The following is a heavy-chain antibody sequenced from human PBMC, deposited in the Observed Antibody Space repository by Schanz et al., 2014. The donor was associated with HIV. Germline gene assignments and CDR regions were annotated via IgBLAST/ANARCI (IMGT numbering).Heavy chain of an antibody. CDR3: AREPNYSGFDC. CDR2: INPSGAGT. J-gene: IGHJ4*02. D-gene: IGHD5-12*01. V-gene: IGHV1-46*01. Sequence: QVELVQSGAEVKKPGSSVKVSCKASGYTFTSYYMHWVRQAPGQGLEWMGMINPSGAGTTYAQKFQGRVTMTRDTSISTAYMELSSLTSDDTAVYYCAREPNYSGFDCWGQGTLVIVAS. CDR1: GYTFTSYY.